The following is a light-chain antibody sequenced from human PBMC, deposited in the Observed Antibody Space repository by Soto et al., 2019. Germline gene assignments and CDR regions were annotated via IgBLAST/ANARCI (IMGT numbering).Light chain of an antibody. V-gene: IGKV3-20*01. Sequence: EIVLTQSPGTLSLSPGERATFSCRASQSVSSSYLAWYQQKPGQAPRLLIYDASRRATVIPDRFSGSGSGTDFTLTISRLEPEDFAVYYCEHYGSSPWPFGQGTKVES. CDR3: EHYGSSPWP. J-gene: IGKJ1*01. CDR1: QSVSSSY. CDR2: DAS.